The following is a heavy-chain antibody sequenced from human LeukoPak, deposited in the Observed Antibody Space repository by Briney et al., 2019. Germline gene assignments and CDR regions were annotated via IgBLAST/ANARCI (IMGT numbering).Heavy chain of an antibody. D-gene: IGHD1-26*01. CDR2: IKQDGSEK. Sequence: PGGSLRLSCAASGFTFSSYWMSWVRQAPGKGLEWVANIKQDGSEKYYVDSVKGRFTISRDNAKNSLYLQMNSLRAEDTAVYYCARDKIVGATHFDYWGQGTLVTDPS. CDR1: GFTFSSYW. CDR3: ARDKIVGATHFDY. V-gene: IGHV3-7*01. J-gene: IGHJ4*02.